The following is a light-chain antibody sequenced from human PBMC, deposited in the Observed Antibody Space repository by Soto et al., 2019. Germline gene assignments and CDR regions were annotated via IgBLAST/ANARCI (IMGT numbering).Light chain of an antibody. CDR3: QHRMNWPLT. CDR2: GAS. V-gene: IGKV3D-20*02. CDR1: QSVSSSY. Sequence: EIVLTQSPGTLSLSPGERATLSCRGSQSVSSSYLAWYQQKPGQAPRLLIYGASSRATGIPDRFSGSGSGTDFTLTITRLEPEDFAVYYCQHRMNWPLTFGQGTRLEIK. J-gene: IGKJ5*01.